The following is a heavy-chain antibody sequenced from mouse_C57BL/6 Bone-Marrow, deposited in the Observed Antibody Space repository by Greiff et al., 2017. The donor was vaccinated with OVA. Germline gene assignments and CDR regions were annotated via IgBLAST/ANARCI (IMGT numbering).Heavy chain of an antibody. CDR2: INSDGGST. CDR1: EYEFPSHD. D-gene: IGHD3-3*01. J-gene: IGHJ1*03. CDR3: ARQGGDGDWYFDV. V-gene: IGHV5-2*01. Sequence: EVHLVESGGGLVQPGESLKLSCESNEYEFPSHDMSWVRKTPEKRLELVAAINSDGGSTYYPDTMERRFIISRDNTKKTLYLQMSSLGSEDTALYDCARQGGDGDWYFDVWGTGTTVTVSS.